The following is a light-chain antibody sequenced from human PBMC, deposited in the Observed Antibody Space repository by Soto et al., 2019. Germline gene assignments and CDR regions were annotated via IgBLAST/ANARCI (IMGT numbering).Light chain of an antibody. CDR3: QQRTNWPRSFT. Sequence: EIVLTQSPATLSLSPGERATLSCGASQSVSSYLAWYQQKPGQAPRLLIYATFKRATGIAARFSGSGSGTDFTLTISSLEPEDFAVYYCQQRTNWPRSFTFGPGTKVDIK. CDR1: QSVSSY. CDR2: ATF. J-gene: IGKJ3*01. V-gene: IGKV3-11*01.